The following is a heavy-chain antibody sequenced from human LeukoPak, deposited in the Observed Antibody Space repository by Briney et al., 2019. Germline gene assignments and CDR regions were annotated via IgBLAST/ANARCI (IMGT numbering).Heavy chain of an antibody. CDR1: GFTFSSYG. Sequence: PGGSLRLSCEASGFTFSSYGMTWVRQAPGKGLEWVSTISGSGSPIYYADSVKGRFTTSRDNSRNTLYLQMGSLRAEDMAVYYCATYYYDSGGFHFHHWGQGTLVTVSS. D-gene: IGHD3-22*01. J-gene: IGHJ1*01. V-gene: IGHV3-23*01. CDR3: ATYYYDSGGFHFHH. CDR2: ISGSGSPI.